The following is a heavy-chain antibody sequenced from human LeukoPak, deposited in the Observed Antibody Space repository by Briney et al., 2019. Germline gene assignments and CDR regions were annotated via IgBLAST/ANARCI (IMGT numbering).Heavy chain of an antibody. Sequence: GESLKISCKGSGYSFTSYWIGWVRQMPGKGLEWMGIIYPGDSDTRYSPSFQGQVTISADKSISTAYLQWSSLKASDTAMYYCARSMATIRRDDAFDIWGQGTMVTVSS. J-gene: IGHJ3*02. D-gene: IGHD5-24*01. CDR1: GYSFTSYW. CDR3: ARSMATIRRDDAFDI. CDR2: IYPGDSDT. V-gene: IGHV5-51*01.